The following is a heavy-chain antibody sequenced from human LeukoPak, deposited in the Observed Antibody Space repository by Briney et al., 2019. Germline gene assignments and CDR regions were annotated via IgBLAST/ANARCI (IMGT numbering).Heavy chain of an antibody. CDR3: AKDRLYCSSTSCYARTYYFDY. J-gene: IGHJ4*02. Sequence: GGSLRLSCAASGFTFSGYAMSWVRQAPGKGLEWVSGISGSDGSTYYADSVKGRFTISRDNSKNTLYLQMNSLRAEDTAVYYCAKDRLYCSSTSCYARTYYFDYWGQGTLVTVSS. CDR1: GFTFSGYA. V-gene: IGHV3-23*01. D-gene: IGHD2-2*01. CDR2: ISGSDGST.